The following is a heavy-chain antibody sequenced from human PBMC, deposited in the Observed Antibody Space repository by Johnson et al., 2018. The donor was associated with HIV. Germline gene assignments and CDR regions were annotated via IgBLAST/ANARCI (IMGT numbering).Heavy chain of an antibody. CDR3: ARDGESQQLPLGDAFDV. J-gene: IGHJ3*01. CDR2: IYSGGST. CDR1: GFTFSYHG. V-gene: IGHV3-NL1*01. Sequence: QVQLVESGGGVVQPGVSLRLSCRTFGFTFSYHGMHWVRQAPGKGLEWVSVIYSGGSTYYADAVRGRFTISRDNSRNTLYLQMNSLRAEDTAMYYCARDGESQQLPLGDAFDVWGQGTMVTVSS. D-gene: IGHD6-13*01.